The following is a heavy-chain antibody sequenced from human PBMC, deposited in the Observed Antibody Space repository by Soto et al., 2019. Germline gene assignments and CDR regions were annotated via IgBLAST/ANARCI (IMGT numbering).Heavy chain of an antibody. J-gene: IGHJ3*02. D-gene: IGHD2-15*01. Sequence: SVKVSCKASGGTFSSYAISWVRQAPGQGLEWMGGIIPIFGTANYAQKFQGRVTITADKSTSTAYMELSSLRSEDTAVYYCARGSSDCSGGSCYSDAFDIWGQGTMVTV. CDR1: GGTFSSYA. CDR3: ARGSSDCSGGSCYSDAFDI. V-gene: IGHV1-69*06. CDR2: IIPIFGTA.